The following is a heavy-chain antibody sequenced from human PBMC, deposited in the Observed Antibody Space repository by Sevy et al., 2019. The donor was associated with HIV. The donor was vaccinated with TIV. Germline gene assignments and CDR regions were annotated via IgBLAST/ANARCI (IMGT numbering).Heavy chain of an antibody. V-gene: IGHV3-53*01. D-gene: IGHD5-12*01. Sequence: GGSLRLSCAASGFTVCSNYMSWVRQAPGKGLEWVSVIYSGGSTYYADSVKGRFTISRDNSKNTLYLQMNSLRAEDTAVYYCASIVATLPYYYYGMDVWGQGTTVTVSS. CDR2: IYSGGST. CDR3: ASIVATLPYYYYGMDV. J-gene: IGHJ6*02. CDR1: GFTVCSNY.